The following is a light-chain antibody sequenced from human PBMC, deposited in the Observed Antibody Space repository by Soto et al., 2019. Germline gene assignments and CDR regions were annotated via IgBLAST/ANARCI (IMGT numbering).Light chain of an antibody. CDR2: AAA. CDR3: QQSYSTPLT. CDR1: QSISSN. J-gene: IGKJ4*01. V-gene: IGKV1-39*01. Sequence: DIPMTQSPSSLSASVGDRVTITCRASQSISSNLNWYQQKPGKAPKLLIYAAASLQSGVPSRFSGSGSGTDFTLTISSLQPEDFATYYCQQSYSTPLTFGRGTKVEIK.